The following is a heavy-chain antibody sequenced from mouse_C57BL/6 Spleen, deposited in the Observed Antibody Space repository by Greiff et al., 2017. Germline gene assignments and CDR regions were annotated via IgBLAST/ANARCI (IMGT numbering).Heavy chain of an antibody. CDR2: INYDGSST. Sequence: EVQLVESEGGLVQPGSSMKLSCTASGFTFSDYYMAWVRQVPEKGLEWVANINYDGSSTYYLDSLKSRFIISRDNAKNILYLQMSSLKYEDTATYYCARDRGGSRLVYYAMDYWGQGTSVTVSS. J-gene: IGHJ4*01. CDR1: GFTFSDYY. D-gene: IGHD1-1*01. V-gene: IGHV5-16*01. CDR3: ARDRGGSRLVYYAMDY.